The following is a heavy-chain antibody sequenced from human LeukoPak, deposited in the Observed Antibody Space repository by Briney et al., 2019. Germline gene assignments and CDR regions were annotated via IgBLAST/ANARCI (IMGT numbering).Heavy chain of an antibody. D-gene: IGHD5-12*01. CDR2: IYYSGST. CDR1: GGSISSSSYY. CDR3: ARRGYSGYEFFDY. Sequence: PSETLSLTCTVSGGSISSSSYYWGWIRQPPGKGLEWIGSIYYSGSTYYNPSLKSRVTISVDTSKNQFSLKLSSVTAADTAVYYCARRGYSGYEFFDYWGQGTLVTVSS. J-gene: IGHJ4*02. V-gene: IGHV4-39*01.